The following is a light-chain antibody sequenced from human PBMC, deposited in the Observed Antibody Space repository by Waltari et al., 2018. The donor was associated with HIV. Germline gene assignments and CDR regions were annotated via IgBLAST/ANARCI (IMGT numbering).Light chain of an antibody. Sequence: VMTQSPATLSVSPGGRATLSCRASQSVGSYLAWYQQKPGQAPRLLIYGAPTRATGIPTRFSGSGSGTEFTLTISSLQSEDFAVYYCHQYNKWPRGTFGGGTKVEV. CDR1: QSVGSY. CDR3: HQYNKWPRGT. V-gene: IGKV3-15*01. J-gene: IGKJ4*01. CDR2: GAP.